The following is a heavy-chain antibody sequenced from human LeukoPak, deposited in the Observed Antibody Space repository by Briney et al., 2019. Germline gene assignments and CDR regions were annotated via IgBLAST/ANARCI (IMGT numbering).Heavy chain of an antibody. CDR2: ISYDGSNK. CDR3: AKALDIVVVVAASGMDV. D-gene: IGHD2-15*01. CDR1: GFTFSSYG. V-gene: IGHV3-30*18. J-gene: IGHJ6*02. Sequence: GGSMRLSCAASGFTFSSYGMQWVRQAPGKGLEWVAVISYDGSNKYYADSVKGRFTISRDNSKNTLYLQMNSLRAEGTAVYYCAKALDIVVVVAASGMDVWGQGTTVTVSS.